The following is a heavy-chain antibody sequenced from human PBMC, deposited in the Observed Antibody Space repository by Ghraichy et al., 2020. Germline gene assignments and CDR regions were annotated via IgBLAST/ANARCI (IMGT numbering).Heavy chain of an antibody. Sequence: SETLSLTCTVSGGSISSGAYYWSWIRQHPGKGLEWIGFIYLSGVTDYNPSLKSRVTISVDTSKNQFSLKLSSVTAADTAVYYCARDRGSSSRHAFDIWGQGTMVTVSS. CDR3: ARDRGSSSRHAFDI. CDR2: IYLSGVT. V-gene: IGHV4-31*03. D-gene: IGHD6-13*01. CDR1: GGSISSGAYY. J-gene: IGHJ3*02.